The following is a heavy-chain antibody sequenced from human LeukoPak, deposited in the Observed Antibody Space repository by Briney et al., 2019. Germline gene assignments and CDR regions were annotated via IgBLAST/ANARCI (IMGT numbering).Heavy chain of an antibody. CDR3: ATQFGSGTLANEYDY. J-gene: IGHJ4*02. CDR1: GFTFSVYG. V-gene: IGHV3-30*02. D-gene: IGHD3-10*01. Sequence: GGSLRLSCAASGFTFSVYGMHWVRKAPGKGLEWVSFIRSDGSNKYYTESVKGRFTVSRDNSNNTLYLQMNSLRVEDTAVYYCATQFGSGTLANEYDYWGQGSLATVSS. CDR2: IRSDGSNK.